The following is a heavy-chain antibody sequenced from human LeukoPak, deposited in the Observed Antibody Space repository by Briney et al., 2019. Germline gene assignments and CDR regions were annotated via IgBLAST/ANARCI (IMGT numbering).Heavy chain of an antibody. J-gene: IGHJ4*02. V-gene: IGHV6-1*01. CDR1: GDSVSSNSAA. D-gene: IGHD3-10*01. Sequence: SQTLSLTCAISGDSVSSNSAAWNWIRQSPSRGLEWLGRTYYRSNWYHDYAVSVKSRITVNPETSKNQFSLHVNSVTPEDTAVYYCARGSDGSGRYDYWGQGTLVTVSS. CDR2: TYYRSNWYH. CDR3: ARGSDGSGRYDY.